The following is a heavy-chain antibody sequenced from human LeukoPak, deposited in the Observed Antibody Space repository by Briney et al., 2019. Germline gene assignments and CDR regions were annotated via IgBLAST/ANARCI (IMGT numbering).Heavy chain of an antibody. V-gene: IGHV3-21*01. J-gene: IGHJ4*02. CDR3: ARGAGYCTSSSCHLWSDY. Sequence: GGSLRLSCAASEFPYSRYSMNWVRQAPGKGLAWVSSISSSSNIYYADSVKGRFAISRDNAKNALYLQMNSLRAEDTAVYYCARGAGYCTSSSCHLWSDYWGQGTLVTVSS. CDR1: EFPYSRYS. D-gene: IGHD2-15*01. CDR2: ISSSSNI.